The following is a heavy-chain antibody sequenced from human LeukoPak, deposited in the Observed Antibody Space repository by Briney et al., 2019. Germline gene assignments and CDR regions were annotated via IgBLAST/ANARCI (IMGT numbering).Heavy chain of an antibody. V-gene: IGHV4-30-4*08. J-gene: IGHJ4*02. CDR3: ARTTMTTVVYDY. CDR1: GGSISSGDYY. Sequence: SQTLSLTCTVSGGSISSGDYYWSWIRQPPGKGLEWIGYIYYSGSTYYNPSLKSRVTISVDTSKNQFSLKLSSVPAADPAVYYCARTTMTTVVYDYWGQGTLVTVSS. CDR2: IYYSGST. D-gene: IGHD4-23*01.